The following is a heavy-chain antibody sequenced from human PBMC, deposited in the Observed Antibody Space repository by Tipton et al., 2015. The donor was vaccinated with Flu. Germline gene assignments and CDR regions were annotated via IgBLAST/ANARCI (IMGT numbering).Heavy chain of an antibody. CDR3: ARGDCSSTSCLDY. Sequence: LVQSSETLSLTCTVSGVSISSYYWSWIRQPPGKGLEWIGYIYYSGSTNYNPSLKSRVTISVDTSKNQFSLKLSSVTAADTAVYYCARGDCSSTSCLDYWGQGTLVTVSS. CDR1: GVSISSYY. CDR2: IYYSGST. J-gene: IGHJ4*02. V-gene: IGHV4-59*01. D-gene: IGHD2-2*01.